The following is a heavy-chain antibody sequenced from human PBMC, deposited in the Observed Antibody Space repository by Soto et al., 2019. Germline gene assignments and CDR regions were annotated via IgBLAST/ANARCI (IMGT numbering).Heavy chain of an antibody. Sequence: QVQLVQSGPEVKKPGASVKVSCKASGNTFASHGFSWVRQAPGQGLEWMGWISGFNGQTNYALKFQGRVTLTTDPSTSTAYMELRSRRSDDTAVYFCARVDPRGVAVVRDYWGQGTLVTVSS. CDR2: ISGFNGQT. CDR1: GNTFASHG. D-gene: IGHD3-10*01. V-gene: IGHV1-18*01. CDR3: ARVDPRGVAVVRDY. J-gene: IGHJ4*02.